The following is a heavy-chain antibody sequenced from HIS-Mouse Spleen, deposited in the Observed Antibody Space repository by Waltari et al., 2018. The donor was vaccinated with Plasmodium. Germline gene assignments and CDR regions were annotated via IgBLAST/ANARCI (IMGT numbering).Heavy chain of an antibody. CDR2: IYYSGST. Sequence: QLQLQESGPGLVKPSETLSLTCPVAGGSIRSSSYYWGWLRQPPGKGLEWIGSIYYSGSTYYNPSLKSRVTISVDTSKNQFSLKLSSVTAADTAVYYCARRGGSYYYFDYWGQGTLVTVSS. CDR1: GGSIRSSSYY. J-gene: IGHJ4*02. D-gene: IGHD1-26*01. V-gene: IGHV4-39*01. CDR3: ARRGGSYYYFDY.